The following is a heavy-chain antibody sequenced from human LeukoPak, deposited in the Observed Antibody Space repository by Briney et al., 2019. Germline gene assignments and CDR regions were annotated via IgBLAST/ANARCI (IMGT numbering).Heavy chain of an antibody. D-gene: IGHD5-12*01. CDR3: ARGGRGYDPDYYYMDV. Sequence: GASVKVSCKASGYTFTSYDINWVRQATGQGLEWMGWMNPNSGNTGYAQKFQGRVTMTRNTSISTAYMGLSSLRSEDTAVYYCARGGRGYDPDYYYMDVWGKGTTVTVSS. V-gene: IGHV1-8*01. J-gene: IGHJ6*03. CDR2: MNPNSGNT. CDR1: GYTFTSYD.